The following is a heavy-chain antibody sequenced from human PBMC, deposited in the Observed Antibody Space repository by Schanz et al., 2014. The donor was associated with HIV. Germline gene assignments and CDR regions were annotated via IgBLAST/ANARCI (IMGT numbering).Heavy chain of an antibody. D-gene: IGHD5-12*01. CDR2: ISAYNGNT. V-gene: IGHV1-18*01. CDR3: ARGAAEMATMTPWRY. Sequence: QVQLVQSGAEVKKPGASVTVSCKASGYTFTSYGINWVRQAPGQGLEWMGWISAYNGNTNYAQKLQGRVTIAAAESASTAYMELNSLRSDDTAVYYCARGAAEMATMTPWRYWGQGTLVTVSS. CDR1: GYTFTSYG. J-gene: IGHJ4*02.